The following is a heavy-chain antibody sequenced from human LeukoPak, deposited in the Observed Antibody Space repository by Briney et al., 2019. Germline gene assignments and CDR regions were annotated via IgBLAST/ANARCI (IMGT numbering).Heavy chain of an antibody. D-gene: IGHD6-13*01. J-gene: IGHJ4*02. CDR3: ARDRSRPNPFFDS. Sequence: NASEPLSLTCTVSGDSTSNGDYYWSWIRQPPGKGLEWIGYIHYRGSTFYNPSLKSRVTMSVDTSKNQFSLKLSSVTAADTAVYYCARDRSRPNPFFDSWGQGTLVTVSS. CDR2: IHYRGST. V-gene: IGHV4-30-4*01. CDR1: GDSTSNGDYY.